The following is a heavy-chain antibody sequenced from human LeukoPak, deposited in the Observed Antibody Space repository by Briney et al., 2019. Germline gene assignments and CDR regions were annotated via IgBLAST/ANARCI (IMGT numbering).Heavy chain of an antibody. CDR3: ARGGSGYSYGKIDS. V-gene: IGHV3-7*01. CDR1: GFTFSNYW. D-gene: IGHD5-18*01. CDR2: IKQDGSET. J-gene: IGHJ4*02. Sequence: GGSLRLFCAASGFTFSNYWINWVRQAPGKGLEWVANIKQDGSETYCVDSVKGRFTISRDNAKNSLYLQMNSLRDEDTAVYYCARGGSGYSYGKIDSWGQGILVTVSS.